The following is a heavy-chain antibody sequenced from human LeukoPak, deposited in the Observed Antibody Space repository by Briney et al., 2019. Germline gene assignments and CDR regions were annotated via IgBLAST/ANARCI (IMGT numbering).Heavy chain of an antibody. D-gene: IGHD3-10*01. V-gene: IGHV3-48*03. CDR1: GFTFSIYE. CDR3: ARGSLWFGELSYYYGMDV. J-gene: IGHJ6*02. CDR2: ISISGSTI. Sequence: GGSRSLSCAASGFTFSIYEMNWVRRAPGKGLGWVSYISISGSTIYYADSVKGRFTISRDNAKNSLYLQMNSLRAEDTAVYYCARGSLWFGELSYYYGMDVWGQGTTVTVSS.